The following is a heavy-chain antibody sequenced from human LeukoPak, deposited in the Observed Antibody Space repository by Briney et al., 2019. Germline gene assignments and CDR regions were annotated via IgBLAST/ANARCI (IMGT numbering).Heavy chain of an antibody. CDR1: GFSFSDYD. J-gene: IGHJ4*02. CDR2: ITGSGGGT. V-gene: IGHV3-23*01. Sequence: GGSLRLSCAASGFSFSDYDISWVRQAPGKGLEWVSAITGSGGGTSYADSMKGRFTISRDNSKNTLYLQMSGLRVEDTAVYYCVKAGWADFWGQGTLVTVS. CDR3: VKAGWADF. D-gene: IGHD6-19*01.